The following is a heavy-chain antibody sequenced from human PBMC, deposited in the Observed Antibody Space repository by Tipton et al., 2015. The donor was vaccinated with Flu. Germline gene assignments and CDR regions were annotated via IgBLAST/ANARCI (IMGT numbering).Heavy chain of an antibody. CDR3: ARDRGFGAYTLDY. D-gene: IGHD3-10*01. CDR2: IYPSGGGT. J-gene: IGHJ4*02. Sequence: QSGPEVKKPGASVRISCTASGYTFTNYNMHWVRQAPGQGPEWMGIIYPSGGGTTYAQRFKGRVTLTRDKSTNTVYMELSSLRSDDTAFYYCARDRGFGAYTLDYWGQGTLVTVAS. V-gene: IGHV1-46*01. CDR1: GYTFTNYN.